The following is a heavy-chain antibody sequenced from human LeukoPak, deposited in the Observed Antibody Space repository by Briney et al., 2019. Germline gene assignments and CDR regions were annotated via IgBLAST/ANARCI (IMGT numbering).Heavy chain of an antibody. CDR2: ISSSGSTI. CDR3: ARARSTMMMFAAFDV. Sequence: PGGSLRLSCAASGFTFSSYEMNWVRQAPGKGLEWVSYISSSGSTIYYADSVRGRFTISRDNAKNSLYLQMNSLRAEDTAVYYCARARSTMMMFAAFDVWGQGTTVTVSS. D-gene: IGHD3-16*01. V-gene: IGHV3-48*03. CDR1: GFTFSSYE. J-gene: IGHJ3*01.